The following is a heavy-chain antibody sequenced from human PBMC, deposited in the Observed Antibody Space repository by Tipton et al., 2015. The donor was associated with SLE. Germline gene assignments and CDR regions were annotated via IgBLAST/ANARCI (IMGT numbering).Heavy chain of an antibody. V-gene: IGHV4-28*01. J-gene: IGHJ4*02. D-gene: IGHD2-21*01. CDR2: IHHSGRT. CDR1: GLSMTTRPW. CDR3: ARHPKRESGSQFLFDY. Sequence: TLSLTCSVAGLSMTTRPWWTWVRQPPGKGLEWIANIHHSGRTYYNPSLKSRVTISMDTSKNQFSLKLSSVTAADTAVYYCARHPKRESGSQFLFDYWGQGTLVTVSS.